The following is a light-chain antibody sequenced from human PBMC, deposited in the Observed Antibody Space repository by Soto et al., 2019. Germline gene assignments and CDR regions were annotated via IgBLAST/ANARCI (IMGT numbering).Light chain of an antibody. V-gene: IGKV3-15*01. CDR2: GAS. CDR1: QSVSSN. J-gene: IGKJ4*01. CDR3: QQYADCPPLT. Sequence: EIVMTQSPATLSVSPGDRATLSCRASQSVSSNLAWYQQKPGQAPRLVIYGASTRATAIPARFSVSGSGTEFTLTISSLQSEDFAVYYCQQYADCPPLTFGGGTKVEIK.